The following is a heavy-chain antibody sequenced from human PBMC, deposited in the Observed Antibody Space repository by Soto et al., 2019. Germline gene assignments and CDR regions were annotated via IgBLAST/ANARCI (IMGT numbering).Heavy chain of an antibody. CDR2: IIPIFGTA. CDR1: AGTFSSYS. CDR3: ARVSSDCSGGSCYSHRARYYCYGMDF. D-gene: IGHD2-15*01. J-gene: IGHJ6*02. Sequence: SVKVSCKASAGTFSSYSISWVRQAPGQGLEWMGGIIPIFGTANYAQKFQGRVTITADESTSTAYMELSSLRSEDTAVYYCARVSSDCSGGSCYSHRARYYCYGMDFWGQGTTVTVSS. V-gene: IGHV1-69*13.